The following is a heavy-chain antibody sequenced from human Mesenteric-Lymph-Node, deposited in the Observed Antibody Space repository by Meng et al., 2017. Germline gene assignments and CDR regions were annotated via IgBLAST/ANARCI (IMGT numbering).Heavy chain of an antibody. CDR2: ISGNAADT. V-gene: IGHV3-23*01. CDR3: TTYPFGELFLGYNWFDP. Sequence: GGSLRLSCAASGFTFTSYAMSWVRQAPGKGLEWVSLISGNAADTYYADSVKGRFTISRDNSKNTLYLQMNSLRAEDTAVYYCTTYPFGELFLGYNWFDPWGQGTLVTVSS. J-gene: IGHJ5*02. D-gene: IGHD3-10*01. CDR1: GFTFTSYA.